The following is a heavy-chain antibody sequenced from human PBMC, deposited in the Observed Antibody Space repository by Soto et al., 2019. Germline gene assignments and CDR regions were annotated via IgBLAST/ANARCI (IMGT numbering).Heavy chain of an antibody. CDR1: GGSISSSSYY. J-gene: IGHJ6*03. D-gene: IGHD2-2*01. Sequence: SETLSLTCTVSGGSISSSSYYWGWIRQPPGKGLEWIGSIYYSGSTYYNPSLKSRVTISIDTSKNQFSLKVNSVTAADTAVYYCARHASCRSTSCYLGYFYMDVWGKGTTVTVSS. CDR3: ARHASCRSTSCYLGYFYMDV. V-gene: IGHV4-39*01. CDR2: IYYSGST.